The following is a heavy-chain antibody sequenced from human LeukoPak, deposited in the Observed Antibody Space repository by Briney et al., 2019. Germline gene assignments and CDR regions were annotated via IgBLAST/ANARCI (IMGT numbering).Heavy chain of an antibody. CDR1: GYTFTDYY. CDR3: ARDHVLRFLEWPLGSMDV. V-gene: IGHV1-2*02. D-gene: IGHD3-3*01. CDR2: INPNSGGT. Sequence: ASVKVSCKASGYTFTDYYMHWVRQAPGQGLEWMGWINPNSGGTNYAQKFQGRVTMTRDTSISTAYMELSRLRSDDTAVYYCARDHVLRFLEWPLGSMDVWGKGTTVTVSS. J-gene: IGHJ6*04.